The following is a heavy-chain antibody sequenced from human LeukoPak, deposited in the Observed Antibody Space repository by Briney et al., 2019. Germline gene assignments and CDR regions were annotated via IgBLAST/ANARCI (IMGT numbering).Heavy chain of an antibody. D-gene: IGHD3-10*01. CDR1: EYTFTSYD. J-gene: IGHJ4*02. CDR3: ARDELWFGESPSYYFDY. Sequence: ASVKVSCKASEYTFTSYDINWVRQATGQGLEWMGWMNPNSGNTGYAQKFQGRVTMTRNTSISTAYMELSSLRSDDTAVYYCARDELWFGESPSYYFDYWGQGTLVTVSS. V-gene: IGHV1-8*01. CDR2: MNPNSGNT.